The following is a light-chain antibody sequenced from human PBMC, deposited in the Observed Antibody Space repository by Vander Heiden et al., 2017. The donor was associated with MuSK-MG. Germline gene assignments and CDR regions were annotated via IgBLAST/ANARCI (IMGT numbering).Light chain of an antibody. Sequence: IVLTQSPGTLSFSPGERATLSCRASQRVSSTYLAWYQQKPGQAPRLLIYGASTRATGIPDRFSGSGSGTDFTLTITRLEPEDFAVYYCQQYGTSPYTFGQGTKLEIK. V-gene: IGKV3-20*01. CDR1: QRVSSTY. J-gene: IGKJ2*01. CDR3: QQYGTSPYT. CDR2: GAS.